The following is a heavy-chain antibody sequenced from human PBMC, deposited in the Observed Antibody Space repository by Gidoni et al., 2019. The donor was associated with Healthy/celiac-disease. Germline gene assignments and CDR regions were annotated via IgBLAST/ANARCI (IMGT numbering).Heavy chain of an antibody. V-gene: IGHV1-8*01. CDR2: MNPNSGNT. J-gene: IGHJ5*02. Sequence: QVQLVQSGAEVKKPGASVKVSCKASGYTFTNYDINWVRQATGQALEWMGWMNPNSGNTGYEQKFQGRVTMTMNTSISTAYMELSSLISEDAAVYYCARPILSGHSGYATWGQGTLVTVSS. D-gene: IGHD5-12*01. CDR1: GYTFTNYD. CDR3: ARPILSGHSGYAT.